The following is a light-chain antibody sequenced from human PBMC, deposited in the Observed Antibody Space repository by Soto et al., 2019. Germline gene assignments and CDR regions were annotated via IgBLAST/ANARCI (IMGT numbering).Light chain of an antibody. CDR3: HQYNKWLNT. V-gene: IGKV3-15*01. CDR1: ESVSSK. Sequence: EIVMTQSPATLSVSPGERATLSCRASESVSSKLAWYQPKPGQAPSLLIYDASTRATAIPARFSGSRSGTEYTLTISGLQSEDFPVYHWHQYNKWLNTFGQGTKLAIK. CDR2: DAS. J-gene: IGKJ2*01.